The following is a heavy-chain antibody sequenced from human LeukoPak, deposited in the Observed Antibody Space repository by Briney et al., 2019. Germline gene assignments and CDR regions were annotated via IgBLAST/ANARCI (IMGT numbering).Heavy chain of an antibody. CDR2: ISFNGGST. D-gene: IGHD3-16*01. CDR3: ARRGAVSGGSDY. Sequence: GGSLRLSCAASGFTFSSYAMHWVRQAPGKGLEYVSAISFNGGSTYYANSVKGRFTISRDNSKNTLYLQMGSLRSEDMAVYYCARRGAVSGGSDYWGQGTLVTVSS. J-gene: IGHJ4*02. V-gene: IGHV3-64*01. CDR1: GFTFSSYA.